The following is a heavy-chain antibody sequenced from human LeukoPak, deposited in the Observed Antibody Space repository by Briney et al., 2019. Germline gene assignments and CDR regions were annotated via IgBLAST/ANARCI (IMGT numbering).Heavy chain of an antibody. Sequence: GGSQRLSCTASGFTFGDYAMSWVRQAPGKGLEWVAVISYDGSNKYYADSVKGRFTISRDNSKNTLYLQMNSLRAEDTAVYYCARDSSGWPYFDYWGQGTLVTVSS. CDR1: GFTFGDYA. CDR3: ARDSSGWPYFDY. V-gene: IGHV3-30*04. J-gene: IGHJ4*02. CDR2: ISYDGSNK. D-gene: IGHD6-19*01.